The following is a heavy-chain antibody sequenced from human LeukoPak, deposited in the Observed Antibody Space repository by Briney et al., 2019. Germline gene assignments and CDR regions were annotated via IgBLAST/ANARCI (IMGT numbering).Heavy chain of an antibody. Sequence: GGSLRLSCAASGFTFSSYAMSWVRQAPGKGLEWVSAISGSGGSTYYADSVKGRFTISRDNSKNTLYLQMNSLRAEDTAVYYCAKDQVDCSSTSCQYYYYYYGMTSGAKGPRSPSP. V-gene: IGHV3-23*01. J-gene: IGHJ6*02. CDR2: ISGSGGST. D-gene: IGHD2-2*01. CDR1: GFTFSSYA. CDR3: AKDQVDCSSTSCQYYYYYYGMTS.